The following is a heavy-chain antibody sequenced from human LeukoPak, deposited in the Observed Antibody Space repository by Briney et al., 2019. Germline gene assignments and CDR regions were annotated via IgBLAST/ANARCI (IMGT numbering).Heavy chain of an antibody. CDR1: GFTFNSYG. CDR2: ISYDGSNK. V-gene: IGHV3-30*03. D-gene: IGHD5-24*01. CDR3: AREIGMATGDY. J-gene: IGHJ4*02. Sequence: SGGSLRLSCAASGFTFNSYGMHWVRQAPGKGLGWVAVISYDGSNKYYADSVKGRFTISRDNSKNTLYLQMNSLRAEDTAIYYCAREIGMATGDYWGQGTLVTVS.